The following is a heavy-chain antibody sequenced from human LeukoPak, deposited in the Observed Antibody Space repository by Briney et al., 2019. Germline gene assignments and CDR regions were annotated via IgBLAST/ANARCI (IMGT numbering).Heavy chain of an antibody. Sequence: GASVKISCKASGGTFSSYTISWVRQAPGQGLEWMGRIIPILGIANYAQKFQGRVTMTRDTSTSTVYMELSSLRSEDTAVYYCARAHLYDFPVACLDVWGKGTTVTVSS. D-gene: IGHD3-3*01. J-gene: IGHJ6*04. CDR2: IIPILGIA. CDR1: GGTFSSYT. CDR3: ARAHLYDFPVACLDV. V-gene: IGHV1-69*02.